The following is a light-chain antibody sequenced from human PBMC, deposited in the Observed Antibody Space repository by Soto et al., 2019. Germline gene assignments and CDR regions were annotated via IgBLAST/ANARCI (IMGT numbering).Light chain of an antibody. J-gene: IGKJ2*01. V-gene: IGKV2-30*02. CDR2: KVS. CDR3: MQGTYWPYT. Sequence: DAVMTQSPLSLPVTLGQPASISCRSSPSLLHSDGNTYLNWFQQRPGQSPRRLIYKVSNRDSGVPDRFSGSGSGTDFTLKITRVEAEDVGVYYCMQGTYWPYTFGQGTKLEIK. CDR1: PSLLHSDGNTY.